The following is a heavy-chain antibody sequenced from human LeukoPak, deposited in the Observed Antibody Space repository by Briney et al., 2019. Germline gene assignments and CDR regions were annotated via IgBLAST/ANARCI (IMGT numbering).Heavy chain of an antibody. CDR3: AQLVRGI. V-gene: IGHV3-30*03. CDR1: GFILSDYN. J-gene: IGHJ3*02. D-gene: IGHD3-10*01. CDR2: ISYDGSNK. Sequence: GRSLRLSCAASGFILSDYNMHWVRQAPGKGLEWVAVISYDGSNKYYADSVKGRFTISRDNSKNTLYLQMNSLRAEDTAVYYCAQLVRGIWGQGTMVTVSS.